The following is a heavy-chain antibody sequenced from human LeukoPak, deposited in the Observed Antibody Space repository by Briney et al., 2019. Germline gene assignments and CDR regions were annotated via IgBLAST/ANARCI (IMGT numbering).Heavy chain of an antibody. CDR1: GYSISSGYY. CDR3: ARAYKVTTRKGRDWFDP. V-gene: IGHV4-38-2*02. J-gene: IGHJ5*02. Sequence: SETLSLTCTVSGYSISSGYYWGWIRQPPGKGLEWIGSIYHSGSTYYNPSLKSRVTISVDTSKNQFSLKLSSVTAADTAVYYCARAYKVTTRKGRDWFDPWGQGTLVTVSS. CDR2: IYHSGST. D-gene: IGHD4-17*01.